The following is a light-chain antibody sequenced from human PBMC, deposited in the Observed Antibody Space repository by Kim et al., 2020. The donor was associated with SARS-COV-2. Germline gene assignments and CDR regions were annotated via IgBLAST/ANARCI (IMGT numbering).Light chain of an antibody. CDR1: QTVNNY. CDR2: GAY. CDR3: QQYAGSPLSAT. V-gene: IGKV3-20*01. J-gene: IGKJ4*01. Sequence: PGERATLSCRASQTVNNYLAWYQQKPGQGPRLLIYGAYSRANGIPDRCSGSGSGTDFTLTISRLEPEDLAVFYCQQYAGSPLSATFGGGTKVDIK.